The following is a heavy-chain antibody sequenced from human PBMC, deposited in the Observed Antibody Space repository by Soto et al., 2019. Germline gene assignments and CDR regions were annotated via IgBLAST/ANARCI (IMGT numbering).Heavy chain of an antibody. CDR2: ISYDGSNK. J-gene: IGHJ5*02. D-gene: IGHD2-2*01. V-gene: IGHV3-30-3*01. CDR3: ARVVVVPAANGWFDP. CDR1: GFTFSSYA. Sequence: GGSLRLSCAASGFTFSSYAMHWVRQAPGKGLEWVAVISYDGSNKYYADSVKGRFTISRDNSKNTLYLQMNSLRSDDTAVYYCARVVVVPAANGWFDPLGQGTLVTVSS.